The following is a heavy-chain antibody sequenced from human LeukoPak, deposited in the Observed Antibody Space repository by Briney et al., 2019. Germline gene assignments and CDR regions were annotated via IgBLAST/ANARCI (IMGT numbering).Heavy chain of an antibody. V-gene: IGHV4-39*07. CDR3: ARQAAIVEPTDPNWFDS. CDR1: GDSIGSSSYY. J-gene: IGHJ5*01. CDR2: IFYSGST. Sequence: PSETLSLTCNVSGDSIGSSSYYWGWIRQTPEKGLEWIGSIFYSGSTYYTPSLKSRVTMSLDTSKNQFSLRLTSVTAADTAVYYCARQAAIVEPTDPNWFDSWGQGTLVTVSS. D-gene: IGHD1-26*01.